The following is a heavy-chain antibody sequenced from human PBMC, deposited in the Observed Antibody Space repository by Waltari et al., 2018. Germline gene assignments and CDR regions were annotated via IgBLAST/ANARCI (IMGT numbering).Heavy chain of an antibody. D-gene: IGHD1-26*01. CDR2: ISAYNGNT. V-gene: IGHV1-18*01. Sequence: QVQLVQSGAEVKKPGASVTVSCKASGYTFTSYGISWVRQAPGQGLEWMGWISAYNGNTNHAQKLQGRVTMTTDTSTSTANMELRSLRSDDTAVYYWARGTGWELRSDWFDPWGQGTLVTVSS. J-gene: IGHJ5*02. CDR1: GYTFTSYG. CDR3: ARGTGWELRSDWFDP.